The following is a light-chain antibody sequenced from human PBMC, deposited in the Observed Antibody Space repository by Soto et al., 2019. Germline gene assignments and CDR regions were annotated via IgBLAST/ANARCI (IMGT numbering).Light chain of an antibody. CDR3: SSYAGSCTWV. J-gene: IGLJ3*02. CDR1: SSDIGGYKY. Sequence: QSALTQPASVSGSPGQSITISCTGTSSDIGGYKYVSWYQQHPGKAPKLMISEVSNRPSGVSNRFSGSKSGNVASLTISGLQAEDEADYYCSSYAGSCTWVFGGGTKLTVL. V-gene: IGLV2-14*01. CDR2: EVS.